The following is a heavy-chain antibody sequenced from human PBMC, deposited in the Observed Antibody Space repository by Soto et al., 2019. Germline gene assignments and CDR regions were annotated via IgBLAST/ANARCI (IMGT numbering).Heavy chain of an antibody. CDR2: IPYDGSNK. J-gene: IGHJ4*02. CDR3: ARDPRRWLQFAYYFDY. D-gene: IGHD5-12*01. CDR1: GFTFNSSA. Sequence: GGSLRLSCVASGFTFNSSAMHWVRQTPGRGLEWVAIIPYDGSNKYYADSVRGRFTISRDNSKNTLYLQMNSLRAEDTAVYYCARDPRRWLQFAYYFDYWGQGTLVTVSS. V-gene: IGHV3-30*04.